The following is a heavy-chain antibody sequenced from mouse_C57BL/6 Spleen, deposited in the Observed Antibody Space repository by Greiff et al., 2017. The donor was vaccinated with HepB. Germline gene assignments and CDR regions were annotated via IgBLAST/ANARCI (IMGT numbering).Heavy chain of an antibody. J-gene: IGHJ3*01. CDR2: ISDGGSYT. D-gene: IGHD1-1*01. CDR1: GFTFSSYA. CDR3: ARDLGYYGSSPAWFAY. V-gene: IGHV5-4*01. Sequence: EVMLVESGGGLVKPGGSLKLSCAASGFTFSSYAMSWVRQTPEKRLEWVATISDGGSYTYYPDNVKGRFTISRDNAKNNLYLQMSHLKSEDTAMYYCARDLGYYGSSPAWFAYWGQGTLVTVSA.